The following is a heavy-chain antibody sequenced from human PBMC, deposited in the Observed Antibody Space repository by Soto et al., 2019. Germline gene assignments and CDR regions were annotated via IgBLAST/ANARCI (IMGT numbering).Heavy chain of an antibody. Sequence: QVQLVESGGGVVQPGRSLRLSCAASGFTCSSYAMHWVRQGPGKGLEWMAVISYDGSNKYYADSVKGRFTISRDNSKNTLYLQMNSLRAEDTAVYYCAYSGLDSGWSWFDPWGQGTLVTVSS. V-gene: IGHV3-30-3*01. CDR3: AYSGLDSGWSWFDP. CDR2: ISYDGSNK. D-gene: IGHD6-19*01. CDR1: GFTCSSYA. J-gene: IGHJ5*02.